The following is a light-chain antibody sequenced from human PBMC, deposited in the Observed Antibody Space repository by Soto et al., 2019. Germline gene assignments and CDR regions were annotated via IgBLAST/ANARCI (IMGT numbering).Light chain of an antibody. CDR1: SSDVGGYNY. Sequence: QSVLTQPHSVSGSPGQSVTISCTGTSSDVGGYNYVSWYQQHPGKAPKLMIYDVSKRPSGVPDRFSGSKSGNTASLTISGLQAEDEAVYYCCSYSGSYTYVVFGGGTKLTVL. J-gene: IGLJ2*01. CDR3: CSYSGSYTYVV. CDR2: DVS. V-gene: IGLV2-11*01.